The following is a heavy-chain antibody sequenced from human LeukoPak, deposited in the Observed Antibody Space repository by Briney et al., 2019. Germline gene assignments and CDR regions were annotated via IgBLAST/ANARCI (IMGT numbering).Heavy chain of an antibody. CDR2: IYNSGRI. J-gene: IGHJ6*02. D-gene: IGHD2-2*01. CDR3: ARLIAVPAAMRGYYHYYGMDV. V-gene: IGHV4-59*08. Sequence: NSSETLSLTCTVSGGSISSYYWSWIRQPPGKGLEWIGYIYNSGRINHNPSLKSRVNISVDTSKNQFSLELSSVIAADTAVYYCARLIAVPAAMRGYYHYYGMDVWGQGTTVTVSS. CDR1: GGSISSYY.